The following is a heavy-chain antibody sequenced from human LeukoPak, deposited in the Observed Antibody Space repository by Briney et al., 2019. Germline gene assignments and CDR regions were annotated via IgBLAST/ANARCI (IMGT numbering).Heavy chain of an antibody. V-gene: IGHV3-23*01. CDR3: TDILTGYYPIAYFDY. CDR1: GFTFSSYA. J-gene: IGHJ4*02. D-gene: IGHD3-9*01. Sequence: PGGSLRLSCAASGFTFSSYAMSWVRQAPGKGLEWVSAISGSGGSTYYADSVKGRFTISRDNSKNTLYLLMNSLRAEDTAVYYCTDILTGYYPIAYFDYWGQGTLVTVSS. CDR2: ISGSGGST.